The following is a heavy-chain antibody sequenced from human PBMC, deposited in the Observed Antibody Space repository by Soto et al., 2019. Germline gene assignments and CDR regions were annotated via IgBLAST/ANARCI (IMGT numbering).Heavy chain of an antibody. D-gene: IGHD1-7*01. Sequence: ASVMVSCKASGYTLTSYAMHWVRQAPGQRLEWMGWINAGNGNTKYSQKFQGRVTITRDTSASTAYMELSSLRSEDTAVYYCARVGTTDGMDVWGQGTTGRVS. CDR1: GYTLTSYA. J-gene: IGHJ6*02. CDR3: ARVGTTDGMDV. V-gene: IGHV1-3*01. CDR2: INAGNGNT.